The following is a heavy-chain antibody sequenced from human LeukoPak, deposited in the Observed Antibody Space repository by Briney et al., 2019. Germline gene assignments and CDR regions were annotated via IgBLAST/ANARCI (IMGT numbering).Heavy chain of an antibody. J-gene: IGHJ4*02. CDR2: IYYSGTT. CDR3: ARGAGWWPY. V-gene: IGHV4-59*01. CDR1: GGSIDSYY. Sequence: SETLSLTCTVSGGSIDSYYWSWIRQPPGKGLEWIGYIYYSGTTNYNPSLKGRLTISLDMSKNQFSLKLSSVTVADTAVYYCARGAGWWPYWGQGTLVTVSS. D-gene: IGHD6-19*01.